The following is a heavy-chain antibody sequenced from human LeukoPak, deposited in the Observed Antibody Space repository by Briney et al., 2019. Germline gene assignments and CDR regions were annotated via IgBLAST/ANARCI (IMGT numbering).Heavy chain of an antibody. J-gene: IGHJ3*02. V-gene: IGHV4-61*02. D-gene: IGHD3-22*01. CDR2: ISSSGST. CDR3: ARGPYSYDSSGAFDI. Sequence: SETLSLTCTVSGDSISSGDYYWSWIRQPAGKGLEWIGRISSSGSTNYNPSLKSRVTISVDTSKNQSSLKLSSVTAADTAVYFCARGPYSYDSSGAFDIWGQGTMVTVSS. CDR1: GDSISSGDYY.